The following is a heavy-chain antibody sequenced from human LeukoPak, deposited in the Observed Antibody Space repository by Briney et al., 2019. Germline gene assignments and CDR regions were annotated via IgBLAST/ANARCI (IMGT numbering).Heavy chain of an antibody. J-gene: IGHJ4*02. CDR3: ARPDYYRGAGSYGGDY. D-gene: IGHD3-10*01. CDR1: GFTFSSYG. V-gene: IGHV3-48*01. CDR2: ISSSSSTI. Sequence: GGSLRLSCAASGFTFSSYGMTWVRQAPGKGLEWVSYISSSSSTIYYADSVKGRFTISRDNAKNSLYLQMDSLRAEDTAVYYCARPDYYRGAGSYGGDYWGQGTLVTVSS.